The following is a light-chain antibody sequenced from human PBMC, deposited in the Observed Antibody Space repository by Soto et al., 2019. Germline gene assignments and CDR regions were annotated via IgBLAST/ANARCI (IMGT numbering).Light chain of an antibody. CDR3: QQYDDIPPT. Sequence: DIQMTQSPSSLTASVGDSVTITCQASQDITNYLNWYQQMPGKAPKLLIYDASNLEPGVPSRFSGRGSGADFTFSISSLQPEDIATYYCQQYDDIPPTFGQGTRLEIK. J-gene: IGKJ5*01. CDR1: QDITNY. CDR2: DAS. V-gene: IGKV1-33*01.